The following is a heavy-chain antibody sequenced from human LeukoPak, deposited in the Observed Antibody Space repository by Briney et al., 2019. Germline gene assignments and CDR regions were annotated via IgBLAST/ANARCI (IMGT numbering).Heavy chain of an antibody. V-gene: IGHV3-21*01. CDR2: ISSSSSYI. CDR1: GFTFSSYS. CDR3: ARDSLGIPSY. Sequence: GGSLRLSCAASGFTFSSYSMNWVRQAPGKGLEWVSSISSSSSYIYYADSVKGRFTISRDNAKNSLYLQMNSLRAEDTTVYYCARDSLGIPSYWGQGTLVTVSS. J-gene: IGHJ4*02. D-gene: IGHD7-27*01.